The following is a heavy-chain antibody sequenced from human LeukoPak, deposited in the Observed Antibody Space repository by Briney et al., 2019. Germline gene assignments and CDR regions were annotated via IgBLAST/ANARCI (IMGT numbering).Heavy chain of an antibody. J-gene: IGHJ3*02. CDR2: IYNIGST. CDR3: ARQKCTSASCLTKNAFDI. V-gene: IGHV4-59*08. D-gene: IGHD2-2*01. CDR1: GGSISSYY. Sequence: SETLSLTCTVSGGSISSYYWSWIRQPPGKGLEWIGYIYNIGSTDYNPSLKSRVTISVDTSKNQFSLDLSSVTAADTAVYYCARQKCTSASCLTKNAFDIWGQGTMVTVSS.